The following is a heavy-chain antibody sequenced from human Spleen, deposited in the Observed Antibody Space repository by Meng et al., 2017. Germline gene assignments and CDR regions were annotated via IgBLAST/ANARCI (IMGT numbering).Heavy chain of an antibody. CDR2: ISGNGAAK. V-gene: IGHV3-23*01. D-gene: IGHD2-2*02. CDR1: GFTFSTYA. J-gene: IGHJ4*02. Sequence: EVQLLESGGGLVQPGGSLRLSCAASGFTFSTYAMSWVRQAPGKGLEWVSAISGNGAAKLYADSVKGRFTISRDNSKSSVYMQMNSLRVEDTAIYYCARWTYHYDFWGQGTLVTVSS. CDR3: ARWTYHYDF.